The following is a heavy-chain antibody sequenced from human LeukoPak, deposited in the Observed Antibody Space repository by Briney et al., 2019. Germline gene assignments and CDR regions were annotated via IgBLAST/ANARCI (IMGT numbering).Heavy chain of an antibody. CDR1: GGSFSGYY. V-gene: IGHV4-34*01. J-gene: IGHJ5*02. CDR2: INHSGST. CDR3: ARGRYCSGGSCYLDWFDP. Sequence: SETLSLTCAVYGGSFSGYYWCWIRQPPGRGLEWIGEINHSGSTNYNPSLKSRVTISVDTSKNQFSLKLSSVTAADTAVYYCARGRYCSGGSCYLDWFDPWGQGTLVTVSS. D-gene: IGHD2-15*01.